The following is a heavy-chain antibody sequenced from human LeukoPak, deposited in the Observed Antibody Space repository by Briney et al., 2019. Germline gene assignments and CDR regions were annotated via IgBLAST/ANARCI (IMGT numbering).Heavy chain of an antibody. D-gene: IGHD1-26*01. V-gene: IGHV3-30-3*01. Sequence: GSLRLSCAASGFTFSSYAMHWVRQAPGKGLEWVAVISYDGSNKYYADSVKGRFTISRDNSKNTLYLQMNSLRAEDTAVYYCARSSIVGASDYWGQGTLVTVSS. CDR3: ARSSIVGASDY. CDR2: ISYDGSNK. CDR1: GFTFSSYA. J-gene: IGHJ4*02.